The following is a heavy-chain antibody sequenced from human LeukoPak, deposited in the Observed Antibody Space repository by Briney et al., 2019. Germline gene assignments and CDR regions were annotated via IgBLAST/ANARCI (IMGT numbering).Heavy chain of an antibody. CDR3: ARDRREVSYYGSGSFKFGENYFDY. CDR1: GYTFTGYY. J-gene: IGHJ4*02. Sequence: GASVKVSCKASGYTFTGYYMHWVRQAPGQGLEWMGWINPNRGGTNYVQKFQGRVTMTRDTSIGTAYMELSRLRSDDTAVYYCARDRREVSYYGSGSFKFGENYFDYWGQGTLVTVSS. CDR2: INPNRGGT. V-gene: IGHV1-2*02. D-gene: IGHD3-10*01.